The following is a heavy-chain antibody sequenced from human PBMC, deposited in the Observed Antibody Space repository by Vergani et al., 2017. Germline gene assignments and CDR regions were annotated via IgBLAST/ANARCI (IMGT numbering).Heavy chain of an antibody. CDR3: ERLRVIDMLAGQARNYFGY. J-gene: IGHJ4*02. V-gene: IGHV5-10-1*01. D-gene: IGHD3-9*01. CDR1: GYSFTSYW. CDR2: IDPSDSYT. Sequence: EVQLVQSGAEVKKPGESLRISCKGSGYSFTSYWISWVRQMPGKGLEWMGRIDPSDSYTNYSPSFQGHVTISADKSISTAYLQWSSLKASDTAMYYCERLRVIDMLAGQARNYFGYWGQGTLVTVSS.